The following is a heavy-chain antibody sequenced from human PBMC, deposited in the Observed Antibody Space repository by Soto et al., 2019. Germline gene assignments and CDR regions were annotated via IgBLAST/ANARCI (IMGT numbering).Heavy chain of an antibody. Sequence: GGSLRLSCAASGCTCRDSGIHWVRQASGKGLEWVGRIRSKANSYATAYGASVKGRFTISRDGSQNTAYLQMNSLKTEDTAVYYCTAHLTKGDSTWGQGPLVTVSS. CDR2: IRSKANSYAT. CDR1: GCTCRDSG. CDR3: TAHLTKGDST. V-gene: IGHV3-73*01. D-gene: IGHD2-21*02. J-gene: IGHJ5*02.